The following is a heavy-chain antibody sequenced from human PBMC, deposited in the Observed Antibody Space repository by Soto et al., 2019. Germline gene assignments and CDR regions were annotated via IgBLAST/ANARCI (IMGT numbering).Heavy chain of an antibody. Sequence: GGSLRLSCAASGFTFSSYGMHWVRQAPGKGLEWVAVIWYDGSNKYYADSVKGRFTISRDNSKNTLYLQMNSLRAEDTAVYYCARERSADYYYYGMDVWGQGTTVTVSS. D-gene: IGHD6-25*01. CDR3: ARERSADYYYYGMDV. CDR1: GFTFSSYG. CDR2: IWYDGSNK. V-gene: IGHV3-33*01. J-gene: IGHJ6*02.